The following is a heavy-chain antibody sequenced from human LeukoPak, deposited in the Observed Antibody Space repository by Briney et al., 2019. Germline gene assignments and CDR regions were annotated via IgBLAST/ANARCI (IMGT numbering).Heavy chain of an antibody. D-gene: IGHD3-10*01. CDR3: AKDPTFYNY. CDR1: RFTLSSYD. J-gene: IGHJ4*02. CDR2: ISGSGSST. Sequence: RRSLRPSCAASRFTLSSYDTSWVRHAPGKGLEWDSGISGSGSSTYYADSVKGRFTISRDNSKNTLYLQMNSLRAEDTAVYHCAKDPTFYNYWGQGTLVTVSS. V-gene: IGHV3-23*01.